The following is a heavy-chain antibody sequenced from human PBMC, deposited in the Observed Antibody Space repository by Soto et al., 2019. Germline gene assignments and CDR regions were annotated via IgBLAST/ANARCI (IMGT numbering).Heavy chain of an antibody. D-gene: IGHD3-9*01. CDR1: GGSFSGYY. CDR2: INHSGST. J-gene: IGHJ5*02. CDR3: ARGSRLRYPTNWFDP. Sequence: PSENLSLTCAVYGGSFSGYYWSWIRQPPGKGLEWIGEINHSGSTNYNPSLKSRVTISVDTSENQFSLKLSSVTAADTAVYYCARGSRLRYPTNWFDPWGQGTLGTVSS. V-gene: IGHV4-34*01.